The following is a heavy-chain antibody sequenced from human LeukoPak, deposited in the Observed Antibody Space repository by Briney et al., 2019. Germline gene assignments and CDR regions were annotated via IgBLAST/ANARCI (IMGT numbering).Heavy chain of an antibody. D-gene: IGHD5-18*01. CDR1: GHTFTGCY. V-gene: IGHV1-2*02. Sequence: ASVKVCCKGSGHTFTGCYMHLVRQAPGQGLEWMGWINPNSGGTNYAQKLQGRVTMSRDTSISTAYMELSRLRSDDTAVYYCAKTRSGYSYASFDYWGQGTLVTVS. J-gene: IGHJ4*02. CDR3: AKTRSGYSYASFDY. CDR2: INPNSGGT.